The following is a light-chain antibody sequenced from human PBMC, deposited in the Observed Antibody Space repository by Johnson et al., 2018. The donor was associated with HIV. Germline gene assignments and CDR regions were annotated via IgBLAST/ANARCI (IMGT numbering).Light chain of an antibody. Sequence: QSVLTQPPSVSAAPGQKVTISCSGSSSNIGNNYVSWYQQLPGTAPKLLIYDNNKRPSGIPDRFSGSKSGTSATLGITALQTGDEADYYCGTWDSSLSTYVFGTGTKVTVL. V-gene: IGLV1-51*01. CDR3: GTWDSSLSTYV. CDR2: DNN. J-gene: IGLJ1*01. CDR1: SSNIGNNY.